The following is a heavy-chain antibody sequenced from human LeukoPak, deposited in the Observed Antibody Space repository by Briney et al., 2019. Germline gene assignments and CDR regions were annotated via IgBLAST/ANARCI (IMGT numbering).Heavy chain of an antibody. Sequence: GGSLRLSSAASGFTFSSYSMNWVRQAPGKGLEWVSSISSSSSYIYYADSVKGRFTISRDNAKNSLYLQMNSLRAEDTAVYYCARDRPYYYYGMDVWGQGTTVTVSS. V-gene: IGHV3-21*01. CDR3: ARDRPYYYYGMDV. J-gene: IGHJ6*02. CDR1: GFTFSSYS. CDR2: ISSSSSYI.